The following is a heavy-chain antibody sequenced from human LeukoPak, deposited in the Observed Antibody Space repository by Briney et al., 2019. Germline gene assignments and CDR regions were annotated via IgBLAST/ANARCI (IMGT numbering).Heavy chain of an antibody. CDR1: GFSIGSDYY. Sequence: PSETLSPTCAVSGFSIGSDYYWGWIRQPPGKGLEWIGSVYSRRGTTFYSPSLKSRVTISLDTSQNQFSLKLTSVTAADTAVYYCARESTSGLPAVGFDSWGQGTLVTVSS. D-gene: IGHD3-10*01. CDR2: VYSRRGTT. J-gene: IGHJ4*02. V-gene: IGHV4-38-2*02. CDR3: ARESTSGLPAVGFDS.